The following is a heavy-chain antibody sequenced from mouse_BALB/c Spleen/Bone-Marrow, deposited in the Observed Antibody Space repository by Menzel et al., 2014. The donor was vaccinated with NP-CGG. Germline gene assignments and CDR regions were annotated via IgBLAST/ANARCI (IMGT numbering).Heavy chain of an antibody. CDR3: ARNPYGNYAMDY. V-gene: IGHV2-6*02. CDR2: IWSDGNT. CDR1: GFSLTNYG. Sequence: VNVVESGPGLVAPSQSLSITCTVSGFSLTNYGVHWVRQPPGKGLEWLVVIWSDGNTTYNSALKSRLSISKDNSKSQVFLKMNSLQTDDTAMYYCARNPYGNYAMDYWGQGTSVTVSS. D-gene: IGHD2-10*02. J-gene: IGHJ4*01.